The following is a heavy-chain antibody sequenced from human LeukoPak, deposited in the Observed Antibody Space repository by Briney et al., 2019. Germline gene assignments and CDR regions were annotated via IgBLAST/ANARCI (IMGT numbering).Heavy chain of an antibody. CDR3: VKWGPYCSTHYCPALES. J-gene: IGHJ4*02. CDR2: INPAGSQQ. Sequence: HPGGSLRLSCTASGFMFSDYWMSWVRQAPGKGPEWMANINPAGSQQYSVDSLKGRSTVSRDNAKKSFYLQMNYLRAEDTAVYYCVKWGPYCSTHYCPALESWGQGTLVTVSS. V-gene: IGHV3-7*01. CDR1: GFMFSDYW. D-gene: IGHD4-11*01.